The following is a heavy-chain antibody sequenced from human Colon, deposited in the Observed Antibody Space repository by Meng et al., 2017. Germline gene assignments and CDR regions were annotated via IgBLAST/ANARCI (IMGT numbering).Heavy chain of an antibody. J-gene: IGHJ2*01. D-gene: IGHD1-26*01. Sequence: LKISCAASGFTFSSYSMNWVRQAPGKGLEWVSSISSSSSYIYYADSVKGRFTISRDNAKNSLYLQMNSLRAEDTAVYYCARDVGLLKPVWYFDLWGRGTLVTVSS. CDR3: ARDVGLLKPVWYFDL. V-gene: IGHV3-21*01. CDR1: GFTFSSYS. CDR2: ISSSSSYI.